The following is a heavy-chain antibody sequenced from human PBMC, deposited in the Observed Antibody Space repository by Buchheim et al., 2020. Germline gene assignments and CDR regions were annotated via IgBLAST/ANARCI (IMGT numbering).Heavy chain of an antibody. D-gene: IGHD3-10*01. CDR3: AREANGSGQIGYYGMDV. V-gene: IGHV3-30-3*01. J-gene: IGHJ6*02. Sequence: QVQLVESGGGVVQPGRSLRLSCAASGFTFSSYAMHWVRQAPGKGLEWVAVISYDGSNKYYADSVKGRFTISRANSKNTLYLQMNSLRAEDTAVYYCAREANGSGQIGYYGMDVWGQGTT. CDR1: GFTFSSYA. CDR2: ISYDGSNK.